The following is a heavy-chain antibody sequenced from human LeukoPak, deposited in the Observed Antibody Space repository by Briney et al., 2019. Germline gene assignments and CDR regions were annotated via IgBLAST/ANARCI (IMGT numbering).Heavy chain of an antibody. D-gene: IGHD3-22*01. CDR3: ARVGDYDSSGYYSAVFAY. CDR1: GYTFTSYY. CDR2: ISAYNGNT. V-gene: IGHV1-18*04. Sequence: ASVKVSCKASGYTFTSYYIYWVRQAPGQGLEWLGWISAYNGNTNYAQKLQGRVTMTTDTSTSTAYMELRSLRSDDTAVYYCARVGDYDSSGYYSAVFAYWGQGTLVTVSS. J-gene: IGHJ4*02.